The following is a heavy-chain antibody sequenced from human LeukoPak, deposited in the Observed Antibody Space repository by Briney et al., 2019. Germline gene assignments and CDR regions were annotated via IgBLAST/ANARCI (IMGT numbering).Heavy chain of an antibody. CDR1: GLTFSNYG. CDR3: AKDWGYSFASGSSYFDY. CDR2: ISHDGSNK. Sequence: GGSLRLSCAASGLTFSNYGMHWVRQAPGKGLEWVTVISHDGSNKSYADSVKGRFTISRDNSKNTLYLQMNSLRAEDTAVYYCAKDWGYSFASGSSYFDYWGRGTLVTVSS. V-gene: IGHV3-30*18. J-gene: IGHJ4*02. D-gene: IGHD3-10*01.